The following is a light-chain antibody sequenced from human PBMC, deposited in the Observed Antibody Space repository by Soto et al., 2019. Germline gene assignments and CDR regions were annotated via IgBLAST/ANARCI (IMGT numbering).Light chain of an antibody. CDR3: CSYAGSSYV. Sequence: QSVVTQPAPLSWAPWPAIPLSCPGTRIDVGSYNLVSWYQQHPGKAPKLMIYEVSKRPSGVSNRFSGSKSGNTASLTISGLQAEDESDYYCCSYAGSSYVFGTGTKVTVL. J-gene: IGLJ1*01. CDR1: RIDVGSYNL. CDR2: EVS. V-gene: IGLV2-23*02.